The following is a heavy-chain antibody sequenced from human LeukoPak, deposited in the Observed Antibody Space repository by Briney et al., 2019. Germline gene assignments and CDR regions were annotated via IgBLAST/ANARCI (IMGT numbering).Heavy chain of an antibody. V-gene: IGHV1-69*04. CDR1: GGTFSSYA. Sequence: SVKVSCKASGGTFSSYAISWVRQSPGQGLEWMGRIIPILGIANYAQKFQGRVTITADKSTSTAYMELSSLRSEDTAVYYCATGEMATISPLDYWGQGTLVTVSS. J-gene: IGHJ4*02. CDR3: ATGEMATISPLDY. CDR2: IIPILGIA. D-gene: IGHD5-24*01.